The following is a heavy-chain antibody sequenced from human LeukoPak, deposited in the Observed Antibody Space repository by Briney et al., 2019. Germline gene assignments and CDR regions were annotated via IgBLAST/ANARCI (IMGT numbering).Heavy chain of an antibody. CDR1: GASISVYY. J-gene: IGHJ4*02. CDR2: IYYSGTT. D-gene: IGHD3-9*01. CDR3: ARDAPAHFDFL. V-gene: IGHV4-59*12. Sequence: PSETLSLTCTVSGASISVYYCSWVRQPPEQGLEWIGYIYYSGTTVYNPSLKSRVTMSVDTSKNQFSLRLSSVTAADTAVYYCARDAPAHFDFLWGQGTLVTVSS.